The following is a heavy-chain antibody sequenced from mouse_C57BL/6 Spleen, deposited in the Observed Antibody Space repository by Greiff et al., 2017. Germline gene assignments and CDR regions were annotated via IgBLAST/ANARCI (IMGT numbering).Heavy chain of an antibody. CDR1: GYAFSSSW. CDR3: AGSSPYYFDY. D-gene: IGHD1-1*01. J-gene: IGHJ2*01. V-gene: IGHV1-82*01. Sequence: QVQLQHSGPELVKPGASVKISCKASGYAFSSSWMNWVKQRPGKGLEWIGRIYPGDGDTNYNGKFKGKATLTADKSSSTAYMQLSSLTSEDSAVYFCAGSSPYYFDYWGQGTTLTVSS. CDR2: IYPGDGDT.